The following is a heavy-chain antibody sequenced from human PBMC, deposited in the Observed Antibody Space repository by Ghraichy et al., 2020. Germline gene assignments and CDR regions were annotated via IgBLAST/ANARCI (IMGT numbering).Heavy chain of an antibody. J-gene: IGHJ6*02. CDR1: GDSVSSNSAA. CDR3: ARDKLAAAGERYYYYGMDV. Sequence: ISGDSVSSNSAAWNWIRQSPSRGLEWLGRTYYRSKWYNDYAVSVKSRITINPDTSKNQFSLQLNSVTPEDTAVYYCARDKLAAAGERYYYYGMDVWGQGTTVTVSS. CDR2: TYYRSKWYN. V-gene: IGHV6-1*01. D-gene: IGHD6-13*01.